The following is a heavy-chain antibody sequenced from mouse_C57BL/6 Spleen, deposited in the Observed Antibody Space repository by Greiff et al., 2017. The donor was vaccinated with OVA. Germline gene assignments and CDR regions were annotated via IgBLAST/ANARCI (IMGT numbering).Heavy chain of an antibody. CDR3: AQTAQAIFAY. V-gene: IGHV1-26*01. CDR1: GYTFTDYY. Sequence: EVQLQQSGPELVKPGASVKISCKASGYTFTDYYMNWVKQSHGKSLEWIGDINPNNGGTSYNQQFKGKATLTVDKSSSTAYMELRSLTSEDSAVYYCAQTAQAIFAYWGQGTLVTVSA. D-gene: IGHD3-2*02. J-gene: IGHJ3*01. CDR2: INPNNGGT.